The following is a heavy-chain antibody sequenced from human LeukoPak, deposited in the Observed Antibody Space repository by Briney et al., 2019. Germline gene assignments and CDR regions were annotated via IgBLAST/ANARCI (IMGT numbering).Heavy chain of an antibody. CDR3: AKARPITMIVVASFDY. Sequence: GGSLRLSCAASGFTFSSYAMSWVRQAPGKGLEWVSAISGSGGSTYYADSVKGRFTISRDNSKNTLYLQMNSLRAEDTAVCYCAKARPITMIVVASFDYWGQGTLVTVSS. CDR2: ISGSGGST. J-gene: IGHJ4*02. CDR1: GFTFSSYA. D-gene: IGHD3-22*01. V-gene: IGHV3-23*01.